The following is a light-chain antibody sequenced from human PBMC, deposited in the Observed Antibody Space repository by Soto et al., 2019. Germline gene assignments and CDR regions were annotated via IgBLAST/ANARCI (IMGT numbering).Light chain of an antibody. CDR1: QTLSSSF. J-gene: IGKJ5*01. CDR2: AAS. CDR3: QQYDNSPIT. V-gene: IGKV3-20*01. Sequence: DSVLPPTRGTLSFSQEARPTLSCRASQTLSSSFLAWYQQTPGQAPRLLIYAASSRATGIPDRFSGSGSGTDFTLTISRLEPEDFAVYYCQQYDNSPITSGQGTRPDVK.